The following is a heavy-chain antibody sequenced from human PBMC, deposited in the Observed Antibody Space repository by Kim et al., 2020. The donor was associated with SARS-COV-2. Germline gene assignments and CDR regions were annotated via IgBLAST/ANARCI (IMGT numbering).Heavy chain of an antibody. D-gene: IGHD1-7*01. Sequence: PSLKSRVTLSVDTSKNQFSLKLSSVTAADTAVYYCARQLDNWNSKTGPNWFDPWGQGTLVTVSS. V-gene: IGHV4-39*01. CDR3: ARQLDNWNSKTGPNWFDP. J-gene: IGHJ5*02.